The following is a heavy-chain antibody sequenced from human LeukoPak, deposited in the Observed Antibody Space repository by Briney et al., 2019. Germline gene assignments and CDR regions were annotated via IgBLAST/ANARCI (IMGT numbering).Heavy chain of an antibody. V-gene: IGHV3-7*01. CDR3: ARVEWELLWFGETFDY. D-gene: IGHD3-10*01. CDR2: IKQDGSEK. J-gene: IGHJ4*02. Sequence: GGSLRLSCAASGFTFSSYWMSWVRQAPGKGLEWVANIKQDGSEKYYVDSVKGRFTISRDNAKNSLYLQMNSLRAEDTAVYYCARVEWELLWFGETFDYWGQGTLVTVSS. CDR1: GFTFSSYW.